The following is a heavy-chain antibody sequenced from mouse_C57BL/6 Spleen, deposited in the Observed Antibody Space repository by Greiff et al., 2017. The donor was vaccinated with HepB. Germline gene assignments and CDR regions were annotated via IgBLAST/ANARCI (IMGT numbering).Heavy chain of an antibody. CDR2: ISSGSSTI. J-gene: IGHJ1*03. CDR3: ARDDYGSSHWYFDV. V-gene: IGHV5-17*01. D-gene: IGHD1-1*01. Sequence: EVMLVESGGGLVKPGGSLKLSCAASGFTFSDYGMHWVRQAPEKGLEWVAYISSGSSTIYYADTVKGRFTISRDNAKNTLFLQMTSLRSEDTAMYYCARDDYGSSHWYFDVWGTGTTVTVSS. CDR1: GFTFSDYG.